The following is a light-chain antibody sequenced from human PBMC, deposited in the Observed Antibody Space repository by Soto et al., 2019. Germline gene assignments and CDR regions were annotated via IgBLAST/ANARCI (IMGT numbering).Light chain of an antibody. CDR1: SSNIGAGYG. Sequence: QAVLTQPPSVSGAPGQRVTISCTGSSSNIGAGYGVHWYQQLPGAAPKLLTYGNSNRPSGVPDRFSGSQSDTSASLAITGLQAEDEADYYCQTADTSLSVVFGGGTKLTVL. CDR3: QTADTSLSVV. CDR2: GNS. V-gene: IGLV1-40*01. J-gene: IGLJ2*01.